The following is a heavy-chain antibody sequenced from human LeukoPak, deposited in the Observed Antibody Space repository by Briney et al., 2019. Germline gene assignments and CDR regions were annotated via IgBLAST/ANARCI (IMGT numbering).Heavy chain of an antibody. CDR2: IYPGDPDT. D-gene: IGHD3-10*01. Sequence: GESLQISCKGSGYSFTSYWIGWVRQMPGKGLEWMGIIYPGDPDTRYSPSFQGQVTISADKSISTAYLQWSSLKASDTAMYYCARRRSACGECAFDIWGQGTMVTVSS. CDR1: GYSFTSYW. V-gene: IGHV5-51*01. J-gene: IGHJ3*02. CDR3: ARRRSACGECAFDI.